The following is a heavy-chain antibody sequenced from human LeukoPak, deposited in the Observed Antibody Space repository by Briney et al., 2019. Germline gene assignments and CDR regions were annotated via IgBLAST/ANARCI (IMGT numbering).Heavy chain of an antibody. J-gene: IGHJ3*02. V-gene: IGHV4-39*01. Sequence: SETLSLTCTVSGGAISSSSYYWGWIRQPPGKGLEWIGSIYYSGSTYYNPSLKSRVTISVDTSKNQFSLKLSSVTAADTAVYYCARAQAMVRGVITTDAFDIWGQGTMVTVSS. CDR1: GGAISSSSYY. CDR2: IYYSGST. D-gene: IGHD3-10*01. CDR3: ARAQAMVRGVITTDAFDI.